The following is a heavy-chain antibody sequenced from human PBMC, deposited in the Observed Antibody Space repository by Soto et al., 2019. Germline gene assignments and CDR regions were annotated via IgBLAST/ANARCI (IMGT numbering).Heavy chain of an antibody. V-gene: IGHV1-69*08. CDR1: GGTFSNYT. D-gene: IGHD2-21*01. CDR2: NIPILGIG. Sequence: VQLVQSGAEVKKPGSSVKVSCKASGGTFSNYTVSWVRQAPGQGLEWMGRNIPILGIGNYAQKFQGRVTIIADRSTSTAYMELSSLRSEDTAIYFCAREVAVGDHDAFDIWGQGTTVTVAS. J-gene: IGHJ3*02. CDR3: AREVAVGDHDAFDI.